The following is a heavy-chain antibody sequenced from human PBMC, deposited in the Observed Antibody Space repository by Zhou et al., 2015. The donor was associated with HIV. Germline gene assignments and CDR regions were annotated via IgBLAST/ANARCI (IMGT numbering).Heavy chain of an antibody. CDR2: IIPIFGTA. Sequence: QVQLVQSGAEVKKPGSSVKVSCKASGGTFSSYAISWVRQAPGQGLEWMGGIIPIFGTANYAQKFQGRVTITADKSTSTAYMELSSLRSEDTAVYYCAREGGGWFGELLYVDYYYYGMDVWGQGTTVTVSS. V-gene: IGHV1-69*06. D-gene: IGHD3-10*01. CDR3: AREGGGWFGELLYVDYYYYGMDV. CDR1: GGTFSSYA. J-gene: IGHJ6*02.